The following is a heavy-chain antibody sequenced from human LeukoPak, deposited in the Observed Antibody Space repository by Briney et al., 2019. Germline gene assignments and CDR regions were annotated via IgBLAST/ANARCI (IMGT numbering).Heavy chain of an antibody. CDR1: GYTFTSYD. V-gene: IGHV1-8*01. D-gene: IGHD1-1*01. CDR2: MNPNSGNT. Sequence: ASVKVSCKASGYTFTSYDINWVRQATGQGLEIMGWMNPNSGNTGYEQKFQGRVTMTRNTSISTAYMELSSLRSEDTAVYYCASEVQLERRGFDYWGQGTLVTVSS. J-gene: IGHJ4*02. CDR3: ASEVQLERRGFDY.